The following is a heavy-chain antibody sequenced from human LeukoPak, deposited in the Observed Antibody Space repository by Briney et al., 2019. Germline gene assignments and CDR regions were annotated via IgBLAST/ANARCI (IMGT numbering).Heavy chain of an antibody. D-gene: IGHD5-12*01. J-gene: IGHJ4*02. CDR3: ARSEDSGYGAPGSDY. Sequence: GGSLRVSCAASGFTFSSYSMNWVRQAPGKGLEWVSSISSSSSYIYYADSVKGRFTISRDNAKNSLYLQMNSLRAEDTAVYYCARSEDSGYGAPGSDYWGQGTLVTVSS. CDR2: ISSSSSYI. V-gene: IGHV3-21*01. CDR1: GFTFSSYS.